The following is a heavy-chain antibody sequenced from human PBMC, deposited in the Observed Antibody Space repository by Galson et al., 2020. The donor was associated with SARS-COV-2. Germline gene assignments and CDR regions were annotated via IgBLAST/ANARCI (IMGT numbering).Heavy chain of an antibody. V-gene: IGHV3-49*03. Sequence: GGSLRLSCTASGFTFGDYAMSWFRQAPGKGLEWVGFIRSKAYGGTTEYAASVKGRFTISRDDSKSIAYLQMNSLKTEDTAVYYCTRDQIIRDIPPPSNRYYYGMDVWGQGTTVTVSS. CDR2: IRSKAYGGTT. J-gene: IGHJ6*02. CDR3: TRDQIIRDIPPPSNRYYYGMDV. D-gene: IGHD2-15*01. CDR1: GFTFGDYA.